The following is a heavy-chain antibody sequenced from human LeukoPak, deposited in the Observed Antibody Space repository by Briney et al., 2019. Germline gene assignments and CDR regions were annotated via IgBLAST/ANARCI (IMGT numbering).Heavy chain of an antibody. CDR2: IYYSGST. D-gene: IGHD3-22*01. CDR3: ARDRADSSGYYYFDY. V-gene: IGHV4-59*01. Sequence: PSETLSLTCTVSGGSLSSYQWSWLRQPPAKEGEGMGDIYYSGSTNYNPPLMSRVTISVDTSKNQFFLKLSSVTAADTAVYYCARDRADSSGYYYFDYWGQGTLVTVSS. J-gene: IGHJ4*02. CDR1: GGSLSSYQ.